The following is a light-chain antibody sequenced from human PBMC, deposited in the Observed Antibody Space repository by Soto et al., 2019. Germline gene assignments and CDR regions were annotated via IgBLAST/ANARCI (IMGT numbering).Light chain of an antibody. J-gene: IGLJ1*01. Sequence: QSALTQPRSVSGSPGQSVTISCTGTSSDVGGYNYVSWYQQHPGKAPKLMIYDVSKRPSGVPDRFSGSKSGNTASLTISGLTADDDDDYYCCSYAGSYPRFGTGTKVTVL. V-gene: IGLV2-11*01. CDR1: SSDVGGYNY. CDR2: DVS. CDR3: CSYAGSYPR.